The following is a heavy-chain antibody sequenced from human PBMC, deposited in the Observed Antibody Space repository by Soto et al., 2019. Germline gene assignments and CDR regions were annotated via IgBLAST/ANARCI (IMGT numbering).Heavy chain of an antibody. CDR1: GFTFRSYA. CDR2: VSGSGTNS. Sequence: GGSLRLSCAASGFTFRSYAMHWVRQTPGKGLEWVSGVSGSGTNSYFAESVKGRFTVSRDNSKNTFYLEMTGLRGDDTAVYYCAKGRSSAPDYFFDYWGQGVLVTVSS. V-gene: IGHV3-23*01. J-gene: IGHJ4*02. D-gene: IGHD3-10*01. CDR3: AKGRSSAPDYFFDY.